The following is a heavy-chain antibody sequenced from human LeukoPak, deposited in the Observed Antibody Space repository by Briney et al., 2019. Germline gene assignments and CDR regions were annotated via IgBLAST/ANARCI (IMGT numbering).Heavy chain of an antibody. D-gene: IGHD5-24*01. V-gene: IGHV3-23*01. J-gene: IGHJ4*02. CDR1: GFTFRSYA. Sequence: GGSLSLSCAASGFTFRSYAMAWVRQAPGKGLEWVSTISGGGGSTYYADSVKGRFTISRDNSENTLYLQMNSLRAGDTAVYYCAKDEAYNYVGYFNYWGQGTLVTVSS. CDR2: ISGGGGST. CDR3: AKDEAYNYVGYFNY.